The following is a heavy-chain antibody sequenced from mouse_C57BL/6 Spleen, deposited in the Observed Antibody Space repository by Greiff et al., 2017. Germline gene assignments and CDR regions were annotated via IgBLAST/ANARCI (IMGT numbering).Heavy chain of an antibody. CDR1: GFTFSDYY. Sequence: EVKLMESGGGLVQPGGSLKLSCAASGFTFSDYYMYWVRQTPEKRLEWVAYISNGGGSTYYPDTVKGRFTISRDNAKNTLYLQMSRLKSEDTAMYYCARQSTTVVAPYAMDYWGQGTSVTVSS. CDR2: ISNGGGST. CDR3: ARQSTTVVAPYAMDY. D-gene: IGHD1-1*01. V-gene: IGHV5-12*01. J-gene: IGHJ4*01.